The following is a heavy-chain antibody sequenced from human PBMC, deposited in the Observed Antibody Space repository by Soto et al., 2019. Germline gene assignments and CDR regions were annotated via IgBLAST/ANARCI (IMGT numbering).Heavy chain of an antibody. J-gene: IGHJ4*02. V-gene: IGHV4-31*03. Sequence: SETLSLTCSVSGDSMSSTAYYWSWIRQHPGKGLEWIAYIYHSGDTHYNPSLRSRITISVDTSKNQFSLKLTSVTDADTAVYYCASTYRGYLDKWGQGTPVTVSS. CDR1: GDSMSSTAYY. CDR2: IYHSGDT. D-gene: IGHD3-22*01. CDR3: ASTYRGYLDK.